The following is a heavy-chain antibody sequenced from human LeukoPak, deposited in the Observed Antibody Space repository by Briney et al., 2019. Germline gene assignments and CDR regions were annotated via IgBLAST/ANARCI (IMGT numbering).Heavy chain of an antibody. CDR1: GFTFSKHG. D-gene: IGHD3-10*01. J-gene: IGHJ4*02. CDR3: AKDDAWLRFGE. Sequence: PGGSLRLSCAASGFTFSKHGMNWVRQAPGKGLEWVSGISPSGDITYYADSVKGRFTIPRDNSKDTLYLEVISLTAEDTAVYYCAKDDAWLRFGEWSQGTLVTVSS. CDR2: ISPSGDIT. V-gene: IGHV3-23*01.